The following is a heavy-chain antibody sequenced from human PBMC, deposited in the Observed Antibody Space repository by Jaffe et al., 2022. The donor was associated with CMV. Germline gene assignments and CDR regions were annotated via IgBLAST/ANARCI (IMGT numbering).Heavy chain of an antibody. CDR3: ARVTIFGVVGPPDYYYGMDV. Sequence: QVQLQESGPGLVKPSETLSLTCTVSGGSISSYYWSWIRQPPGKGLEWIGYIYYSGSTNYNPSLKSRVTISVDTSKNQFSLKLSSVTAADTAVYYCARVTIFGVVGPPDYYYGMDVWGQGTTVTVSS. V-gene: IGHV4-59*01. J-gene: IGHJ6*02. CDR1: GGSISSYY. CDR2: IYYSGST. D-gene: IGHD3-3*01.